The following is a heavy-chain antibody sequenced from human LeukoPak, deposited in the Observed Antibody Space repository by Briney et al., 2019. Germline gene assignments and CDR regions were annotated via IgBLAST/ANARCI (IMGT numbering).Heavy chain of an antibody. CDR2: ISNDESTI. J-gene: IGHJ4*02. Sequence: GGSLRLSCAASGFSFSSYWMHWVRQAPGKGPVWVSLISNDESTIIYADSVKGRFTISRDNAKNTLYLQMSSLRAEDTAVYYCARSIPDYYDSSGYYYHFDYWGQGTLVTVSS. CDR3: ARSIPDYYDSSGYYYHFDY. CDR1: GFSFSSYW. D-gene: IGHD3-22*01. V-gene: IGHV3-74*01.